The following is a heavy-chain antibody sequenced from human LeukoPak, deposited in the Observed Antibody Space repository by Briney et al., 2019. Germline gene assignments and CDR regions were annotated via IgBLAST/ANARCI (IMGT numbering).Heavy chain of an antibody. V-gene: IGHV3-74*01. D-gene: IGHD6-13*01. CDR1: GFTFSSYW. Sequence: GGSLRLSCAASGFTFSSYWMHWVRQAPGKGLVWVSRINSDGSSTSYADSVKGRFTISRDNAKNTLYLQVNSLRAGDTAVYYCARDIVASGICFDYWGQGTLVTVSS. CDR3: ARDIVASGICFDY. CDR2: INSDGSST. J-gene: IGHJ4*02.